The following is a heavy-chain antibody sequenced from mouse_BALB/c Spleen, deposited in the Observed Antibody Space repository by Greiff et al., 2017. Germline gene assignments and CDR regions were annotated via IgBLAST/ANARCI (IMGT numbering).Heavy chain of an antibody. Sequence: VQLQQSGPGLVKPSQSLSLTCTATGYSITSDYAWNWIRQFPGNKLEWMGYISYSGSTSYNPSLTSRISITRDTSKNQFFLQLNSVTTEDTATYYCATLWYYFDYWGQGTTLTVSS. CDR1: GYSITSDYA. CDR3: ATLWYYFDY. D-gene: IGHD1-1*02. CDR2: ISYSGST. J-gene: IGHJ2*01. V-gene: IGHV3-2*02.